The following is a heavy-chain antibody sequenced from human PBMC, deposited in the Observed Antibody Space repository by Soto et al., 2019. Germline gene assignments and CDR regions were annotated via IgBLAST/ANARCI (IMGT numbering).Heavy chain of an antibody. Sequence: ASVKVSCKASGYTFTGHYIHWVRQAPEQGPEWMGEIGPESGATRYTQRFQGRVTMTRDMSITTVYMELNNLSPDDTAVYYCGRGRSGQIVVFYWGQGTPVTVSS. CDR2: IGPESGAT. CDR1: GYTFTGHY. J-gene: IGHJ4*02. V-gene: IGHV1-2*02. D-gene: IGHD1-26*01. CDR3: GRGRSGQIVVFY.